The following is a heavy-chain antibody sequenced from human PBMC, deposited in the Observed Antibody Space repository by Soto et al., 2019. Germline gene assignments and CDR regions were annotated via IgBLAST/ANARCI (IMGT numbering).Heavy chain of an antibody. CDR3: ARIRSLGYCSGGSCYRYWYFDP. Sequence: EVQLVESGGGLVQPGGSLRLSCAASGFTFSSYDMHWVRQASGKGLEWVSAIGTAGDTYYPGSVKGRFTISRENAKNSLYLQMNSLRAGDTAVYYCARIRSLGYCSGGSCYRYWYFDPWGRGTLVTVSS. CDR1: GFTFSSYD. D-gene: IGHD2-15*01. CDR2: IGTAGDT. J-gene: IGHJ2*01. V-gene: IGHV3-13*01.